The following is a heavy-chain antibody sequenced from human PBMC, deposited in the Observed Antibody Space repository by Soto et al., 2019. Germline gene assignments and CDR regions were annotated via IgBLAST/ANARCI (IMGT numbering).Heavy chain of an antibody. Sequence: GGSLRLSCAASGFPFGENAMSWVRQAPGKGLEWVSGISDSGATTYYADSVRGRFTVSRDNSKNTLYLQMKSLRAEDSASYYCAKEDTSSGSLDYWGQGALVTVSS. D-gene: IGHD6-19*01. CDR1: GFPFGENA. J-gene: IGHJ4*02. CDR3: AKEDTSSGSLDY. CDR2: ISDSGATT. V-gene: IGHV3-23*01.